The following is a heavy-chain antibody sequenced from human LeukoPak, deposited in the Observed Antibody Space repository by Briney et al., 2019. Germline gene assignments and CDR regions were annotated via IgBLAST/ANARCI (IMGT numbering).Heavy chain of an antibody. CDR1: GFTFSSHS. CDR2: ISSSSSYI. J-gene: IGHJ4*02. CDR3: ARAGYSYGHVPYYFDY. V-gene: IGHV3-21*01. D-gene: IGHD5-18*01. Sequence: GGSLRLSXAASGFTFSSHSMNWVGQAPGKGLEWVSSISSSSSYIYYADSVKGRFTISRDNAKNSLYLQMNSLRAEDTAVYYCARAGYSYGHVPYYFDYWGQGTLVTVSS.